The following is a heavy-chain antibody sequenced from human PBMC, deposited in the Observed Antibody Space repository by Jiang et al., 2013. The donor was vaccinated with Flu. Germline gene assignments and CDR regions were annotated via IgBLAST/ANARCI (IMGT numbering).Heavy chain of an antibody. J-gene: IGHJ4*02. V-gene: IGHV3-33*01. CDR2: IYYDGSNK. CDR3: ARGGGRVAAISHFPQDY. Sequence: QLVESGGGVVQPGRSLRLSCAASGFTFSNYGMHWVRQAPGKGLEWVALIYYDGSNKYYADSVKGRFTISRDNSKNTLYLQMNSLRAEDTAVYYCARGGGRVAAISHFPQDYWGQGTLVTVSS. D-gene: IGHD5-12*01. CDR1: GFTFSNYG.